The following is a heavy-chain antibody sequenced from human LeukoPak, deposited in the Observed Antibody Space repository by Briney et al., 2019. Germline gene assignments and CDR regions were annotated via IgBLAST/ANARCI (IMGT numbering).Heavy chain of an antibody. D-gene: IGHD2-15*01. CDR1: GSTFTDYY. CDR2: VDPEDGET. J-gene: IGHJ4*02. Sequence: ASVKVSCKVSGSTFTDYYMDWVLQAPGKGLEWIGLVDPEDGETIYAEKFQGRVTITADTSTDTAYMELSSLRSEDTAVYYCATGRYCSGGSCYLDYWGQGTLVTVSS. CDR3: ATGRYCSGGSCYLDY. V-gene: IGHV1-69-2*01.